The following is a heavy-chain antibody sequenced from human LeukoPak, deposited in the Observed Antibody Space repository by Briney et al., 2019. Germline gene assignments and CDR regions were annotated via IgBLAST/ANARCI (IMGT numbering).Heavy chain of an antibody. J-gene: IGHJ4*02. CDR3: ARGAEQWLSSFDS. CDR1: VGTFLCYT. V-gene: IGHV1-69*02. D-gene: IGHD6-19*01. CDR2: LIPSLSVT. Sequence: ASVTVSCKAAVGTFLCYTINWLRQAPGQGLEGMGLLIPSLSVTNYARKFQGRVSITAVIPTSTAYLELSSRKSEDPAVYYCARGAEQWLSSFDSWGQGALVTVSS.